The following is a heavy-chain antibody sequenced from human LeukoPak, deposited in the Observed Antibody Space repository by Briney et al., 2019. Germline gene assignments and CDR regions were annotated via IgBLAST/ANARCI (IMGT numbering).Heavy chain of an antibody. CDR2: INSDDDST. CDR3: VKDRGGITRDFDY. J-gene: IGHJ4*02. Sequence: GGSLRLSCAASGFTFSSYAMHWVRQAPGKGLEYVSGINSDDDSTSYADSLKDRFTIFRDNSKNTLYLQMSSLKTEDTAVYYCVKDRGGITRDFDYWGQGTLVTVSS. D-gene: IGHD1/OR15-1a*01. CDR1: GFTFSSYA. V-gene: IGHV3-64D*06.